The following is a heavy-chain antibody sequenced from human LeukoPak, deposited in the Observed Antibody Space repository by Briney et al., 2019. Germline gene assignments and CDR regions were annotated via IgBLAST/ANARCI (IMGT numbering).Heavy chain of an antibody. V-gene: IGHV4-39*07. D-gene: IGHD1-26*01. CDR3: ARAPVGATLFDY. J-gene: IGHJ4*02. Sequence: SETLSLTCSVSGGSISSSSYYWGWIRQPPGKGLEWIGSIYYSGSTYYNPSLKSRVTISVDTSKNQFSLKLSSVTAADTAVYYCARAPVGATLFDYWGQGTLVTVSS. CDR1: GGSISSSSYY. CDR2: IYYSGST.